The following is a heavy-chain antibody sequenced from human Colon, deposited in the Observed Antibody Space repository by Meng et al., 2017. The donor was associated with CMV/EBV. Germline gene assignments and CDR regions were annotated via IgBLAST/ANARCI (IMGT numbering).Heavy chain of an antibody. J-gene: IGHJ6*02. D-gene: IGHD3-3*01. CDR3: ARGAKIFGVVRKGYYYGMDF. V-gene: IGHV4-61*01. Sequence: SETLSLTCTVSGGSVSSGSYYWSWIRQPPGKGLEWIGYIYYSGSTNYNPSLKSRVTISVDTSKNQFSLKLSSVTAADTAVYYCARGAKIFGVVRKGYYYGMDFWGQGTTVTVSS. CDR2: IYYSGST. CDR1: GGSVSSGSYY.